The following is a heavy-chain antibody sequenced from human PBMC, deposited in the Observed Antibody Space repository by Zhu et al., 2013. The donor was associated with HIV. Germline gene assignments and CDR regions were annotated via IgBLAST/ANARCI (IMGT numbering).Heavy chain of an antibody. CDR3: AKDALVGATSGVFDY. V-gene: IGHV3-30*18. CDR1: GFTFSSYG. D-gene: IGHD1-26*01. J-gene: IGHJ4*02. Sequence: VQLVESGGGVVQPGRSLRLSCAASGFTFSSYGMHWVRQAPGKGLEWVAVISYDGSNKYYADSVKGRFTISRDNSKNTLYLQMNSLRAEDTAVYYCAKDALVGATSGVFDYWGQGTLVTVSS. CDR2: ISYDGSNK.